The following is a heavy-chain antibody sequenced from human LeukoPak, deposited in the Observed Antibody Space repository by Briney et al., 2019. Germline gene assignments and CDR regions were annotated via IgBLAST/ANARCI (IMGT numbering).Heavy chain of an antibody. CDR2: IYYSWST. Sequence: SETLSLTCTVSGGSISSYYWSWIRQPPGKGLEWIGYIYYSWSTNYNPSLKSRVTISVDTSKNQFSLKLSSVTAADTAVYYCASYKSARGSYYRNAFDIWGQGTMVTVSS. CDR3: ASYKSARGSYYRNAFDI. J-gene: IGHJ3*02. V-gene: IGHV4-59*01. CDR1: GGSISSYY. D-gene: IGHD1-26*01.